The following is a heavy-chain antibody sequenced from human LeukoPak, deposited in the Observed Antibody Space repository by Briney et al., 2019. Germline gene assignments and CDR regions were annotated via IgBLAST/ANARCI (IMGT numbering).Heavy chain of an antibody. J-gene: IGHJ3*01. D-gene: IGHD3-3*01. CDR1: GYTFTSYS. V-gene: IGHV1-18*03. CDR2: ISGYNGNA. CDR3: AREWTDVWSGHWVAQGIAGGFCG. Sequence: ASVKVPCKASGYTFTSYSLSWVRQAPGQGLEWLGWISGYNGNANYPQKLQGRVTLTTDPSTNPAHMEQRSLSSDYMAVCYCAREWTDVWSGHWVAQGIAGGFCGWGQGIMITV.